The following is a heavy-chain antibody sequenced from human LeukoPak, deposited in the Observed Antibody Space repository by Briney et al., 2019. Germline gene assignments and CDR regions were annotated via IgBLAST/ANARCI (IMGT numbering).Heavy chain of an antibody. D-gene: IGHD6-19*01. CDR2: FDPEDGET. Sequence: VKVSCKVSGYTLTELSMHWVRQAPGKGLERMGGFDPEDGETIYAQKFQGRVTLTEDTSTDTAYMELSSLRSEDTAVYYCAIILQRVAVADNFDYWGQGTLVTVSS. CDR1: GYTLTELS. V-gene: IGHV1-24*01. J-gene: IGHJ4*02. CDR3: AIILQRVAVADNFDY.